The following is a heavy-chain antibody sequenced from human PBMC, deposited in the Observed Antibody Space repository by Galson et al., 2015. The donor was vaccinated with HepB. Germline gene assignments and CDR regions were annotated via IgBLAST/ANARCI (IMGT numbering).Heavy chain of an antibody. CDR3: ARGGITIFGVVLDVFDI. J-gene: IGHJ3*02. CDR2: IYHSGST. D-gene: IGHD3-3*01. Sequence: PGKGLEWIGYIYHSGSTYYNPSLKSRVSISVDTSKNQFSLKLSSVTAADTAVYHCARGGITIFGVVLDVFDIWGQGAMVTVSS. V-gene: IGHV4-30-4*01.